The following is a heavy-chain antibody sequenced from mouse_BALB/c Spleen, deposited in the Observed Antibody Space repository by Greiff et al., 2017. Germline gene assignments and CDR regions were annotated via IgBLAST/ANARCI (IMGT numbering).Heavy chain of an antibody. D-gene: IGHD1-1*01. CDR1: GYTFTDYV. J-gene: IGHJ4*01. CDR3: ARAITTVVALYYYAMDY. V-gene: IGHV1-77*01. Sequence: QVQLQQSGPELVKPGASVKMSCKASGYTFTDYVISWVKQRTGQGLEWIGEIYPGSGSTYYNEKFKGKATLTADKSSNTAYMQLSSLTSEDSAVYFCARAITTVVALYYYAMDYWGQGTSVTVSS. CDR2: IYPGSGST.